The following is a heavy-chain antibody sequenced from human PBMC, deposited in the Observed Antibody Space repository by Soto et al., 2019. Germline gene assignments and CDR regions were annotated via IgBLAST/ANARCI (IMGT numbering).Heavy chain of an antibody. J-gene: IGHJ6*02. V-gene: IGHV5-51*01. CDR1: GYSVTSDW. CDR3: ARRMGYCSSTSCYGLHYYYYGMDV. Sequence: GESRKISCKFSGYSVTSDWIGWVREIPGKGREGMVMIYPGDSDTRYSPSFQGQVTISADKSISTAYLQWSSLKASDTAMYYCARRMGYCSSTSCYGLHYYYYGMDVWGQGATVTVSS. D-gene: IGHD2-2*01. CDR2: IYPGDSDT.